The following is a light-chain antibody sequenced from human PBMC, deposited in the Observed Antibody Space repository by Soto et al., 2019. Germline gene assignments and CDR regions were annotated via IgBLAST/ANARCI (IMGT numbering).Light chain of an antibody. J-gene: IGKJ1*01. V-gene: IGKV1-9*01. CDR3: QQVNRYPWT. Sequence: DIQLTQSPSFLSASVGDRVTITCRASQGISSFLAWYQHTPGKAPKLLIYAASTLQSGVPSRFSGSGSGTEFSLTISSLQPEDFATYYCQQVNRYPWTFGQGTKVDI. CDR1: QGISSF. CDR2: AAS.